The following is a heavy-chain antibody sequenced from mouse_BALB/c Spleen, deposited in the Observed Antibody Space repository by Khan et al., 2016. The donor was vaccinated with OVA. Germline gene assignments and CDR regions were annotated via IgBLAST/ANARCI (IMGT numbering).Heavy chain of an antibody. V-gene: IGHV1-4*01. D-gene: IGHD1-1*01. Sequence: QVQLKQSGAELARPGASVKMSCKASGYTFTSNTMHWVKQRPGQGLEWIGYINPSSGYTNYNQNFKDKATLTADKSSSTAYMQLTSLTSEDSAVSYCAGRTTVYTMDYWGQGTSVTVSS. CDR2: INPSSGYT. CDR3: AGRTTVYTMDY. J-gene: IGHJ4*01. CDR1: GYTFTSNT.